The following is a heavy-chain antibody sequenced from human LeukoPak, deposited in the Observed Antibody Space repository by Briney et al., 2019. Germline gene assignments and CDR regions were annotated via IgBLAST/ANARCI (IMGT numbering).Heavy chain of an antibody. J-gene: IGHJ3*02. Sequence: ASVTVSCKASGGTFSSYAISWVRQAPGQGLEWMGGIIPIFGTANYAQKFQGRVTITTDESTSTAYMELSSLRSEDTAVYYCARAAAPYYYDSSAYYSGEAFDIWGQGTMVTVSS. CDR3: ARAAAPYYYDSSAYYSGEAFDI. CDR1: GGTFSSYA. V-gene: IGHV1-69*05. CDR2: IIPIFGTA. D-gene: IGHD3-22*01.